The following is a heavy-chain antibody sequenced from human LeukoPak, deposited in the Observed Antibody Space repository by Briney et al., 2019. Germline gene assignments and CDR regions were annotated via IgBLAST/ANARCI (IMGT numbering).Heavy chain of an antibody. CDR1: VGTLSSYA. CDR3: ARRSRFFDY. V-gene: IGHV1-69*13. Sequence: GASVKVSCEASVGTLSSYAISGVRQAPGQGLEWIRRIIPIFGTANYEQKFQGRITITADESTSTAYMELSSLRSEDTAVYYCARRSRFFDYWGQGTLVTVSS. CDR2: IIPIFGTA. J-gene: IGHJ4*02.